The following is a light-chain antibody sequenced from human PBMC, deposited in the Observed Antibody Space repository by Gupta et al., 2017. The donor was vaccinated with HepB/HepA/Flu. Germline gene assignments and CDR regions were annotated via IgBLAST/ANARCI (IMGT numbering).Light chain of an antibody. J-gene: IGKJ2*01. Sequence: DIQMIQSPSSLSASVGDRVTITCRTSQTISSYLNWYQKKPGEAPKLLIHSASTLQSGVPSRFSGSGSGTEFTLILSSLHPEDFATYYCQQRHSAPYTFGQGTXLEMK. V-gene: IGKV1-39*01. CDR3: QQRHSAPYT. CDR1: QTISSY. CDR2: SAS.